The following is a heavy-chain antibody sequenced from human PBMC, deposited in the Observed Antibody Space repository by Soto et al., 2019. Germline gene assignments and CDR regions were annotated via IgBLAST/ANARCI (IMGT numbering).Heavy chain of an antibody. Sequence: QVRLVQSGAEVRKPGSSVKVSCKTSGVILSTYSVSWVRQAPGQGLEWMGRIIPLFHTATYAQKFQGRVTITADKSTSTVCLQLNSLTSDDTAVYYRANSSTTDTGAPNCFDPWGPGTLVTVS. D-gene: IGHD3-10*01. CDR3: ANSSTTDTGAPNCFDP. CDR1: GVILSTYS. CDR2: IIPLFHTA. V-gene: IGHV1-69*08. J-gene: IGHJ5*02.